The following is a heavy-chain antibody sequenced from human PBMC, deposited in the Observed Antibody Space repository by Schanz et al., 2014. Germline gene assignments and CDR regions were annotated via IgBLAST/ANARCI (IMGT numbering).Heavy chain of an antibody. CDR2: IKQDGIEK. J-gene: IGHJ4*02. V-gene: IGHV3-7*01. Sequence: EVELVESGGGLVQPGGSLRLSCAASGFTFGNFFMSWVRQAPGKGLEWVANIKQDGIEKYYVDSVKGRFTISRDNAKNSLYLQMNSLRAEDTAVYYCARDYAGFDCWGQGTLVTVSS. CDR1: GFTFGNFF. CDR3: ARDYAGFDC. D-gene: IGHD3-16*01.